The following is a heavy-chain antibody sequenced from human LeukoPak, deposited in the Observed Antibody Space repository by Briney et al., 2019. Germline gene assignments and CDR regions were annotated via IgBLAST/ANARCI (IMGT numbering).Heavy chain of an antibody. V-gene: IGHV1-24*01. CDR2: FDPEDGET. J-gene: IGHJ3*02. CDR1: GYTLTELS. CDR3: ATDGVRAPWRSPEDAFDI. Sequence: ASVKVSCKVSGYTLTELSMHWVRQAPGKGLEWMGGFDPEDGETIYAQKFQGRVTMTEDTSTDTAYMELSSLRSEDTAVYYCATDGVRAPWRSPEDAFDIWGQGTMVTVSS. D-gene: IGHD3-16*01.